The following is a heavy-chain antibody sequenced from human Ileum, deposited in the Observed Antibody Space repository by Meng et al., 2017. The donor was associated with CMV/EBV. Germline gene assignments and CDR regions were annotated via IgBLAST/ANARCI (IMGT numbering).Heavy chain of an antibody. CDR3: AHFVGGYYPSRPDY. CDR1: GFSPSTSGEG. Sequence: QIPLKGSGPRLVKPTQTRSLTCSFSGFSPSTSGEGVGWIRQPPGKALEWLALIYRGDDKRYSPSLNSRLTIAKDTSKNEVVLTLTNMGPIDTGTYYCAHFVGGYYPSRPDYWGQGTLVTVSS. J-gene: IGHJ4*02. CDR2: IYRGDDK. V-gene: IGHV2-5*02. D-gene: IGHD1-26*01.